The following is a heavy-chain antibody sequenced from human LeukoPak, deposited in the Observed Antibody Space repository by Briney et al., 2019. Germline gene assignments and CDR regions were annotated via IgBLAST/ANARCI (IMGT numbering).Heavy chain of an antibody. CDR2: IYGGGNI. J-gene: IGHJ4*02. CDR3: ARGAGYNYPYYFDY. V-gene: IGHV3-53*01. CDR1: GFTVSSNY. D-gene: IGHD5-24*01. Sequence: GGSLRLSCAASGFTVSSNYMNWVRQAPGKGLEWVSVIYGGGNIYYADSVKGRFTIPRDNSKNTLYLQMNSLRAEDTAVYYCARGAGYNYPYYFDYWGQGTLVTVSS.